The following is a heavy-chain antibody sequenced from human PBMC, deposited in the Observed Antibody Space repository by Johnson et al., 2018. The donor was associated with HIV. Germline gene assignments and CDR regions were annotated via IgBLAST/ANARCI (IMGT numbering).Heavy chain of an antibody. V-gene: IGHV3-33*01. CDR2: IWYDGSNR. J-gene: IGHJ3*02. CDR3: ASLTWVARSSRFYAFDI. Sequence: VQLVESGGGLVKPGGSLRLSCAASGFTFSSFGMHWVRQAPGKGLEWVAVIWYDGSNRYYADSVKGRFTISRDNSRNTLLLQMNSLRVEDTAVYYCASLTWVARSSRFYAFDIWGQGTMVTVSS. D-gene: IGHD6-13*01. CDR1: GFTFSSFG.